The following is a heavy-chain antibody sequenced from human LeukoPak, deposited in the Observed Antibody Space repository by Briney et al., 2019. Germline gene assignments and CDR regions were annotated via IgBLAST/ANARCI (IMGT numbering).Heavy chain of an antibody. CDR2: IYTSGST. Sequence: SETLSLTCTVSGGSISSYYWSWIRQPAGKGLEWIGRIYTSGSTNYNPSLKSRVTMSVDTSKNQFSLKLSSVTAADTAVYYCVRDHPYSGMGLQHYYMDVWGKGTTITVSS. V-gene: IGHV4-4*07. CDR3: VRDHPYSGMGLQHYYMDV. CDR1: GGSISSYY. D-gene: IGHD5-24*01. J-gene: IGHJ6*03.